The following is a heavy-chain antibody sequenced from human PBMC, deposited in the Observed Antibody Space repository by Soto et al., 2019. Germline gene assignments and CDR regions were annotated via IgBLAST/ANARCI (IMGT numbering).Heavy chain of an antibody. CDR1: GGSISSYY. CDR2: IYYSGST. CDR3: AREMRSNWNDAGAFDI. Sequence: QVQLQESGTGLVKPSETLSLTCTVSGGSISSYYWSWIRQPPGKGLEWIGYIYYSGSTNYNPSLKSRATISVYTSKNQFSLKLSSVTAADTAVYYCAREMRSNWNDAGAFDILGQGTMVTVSS. D-gene: IGHD1-20*01. J-gene: IGHJ3*02. V-gene: IGHV4-59*01.